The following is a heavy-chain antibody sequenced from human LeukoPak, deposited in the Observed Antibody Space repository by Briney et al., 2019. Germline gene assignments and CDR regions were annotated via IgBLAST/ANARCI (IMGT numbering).Heavy chain of an antibody. D-gene: IGHD2-8*01. CDR2: ISAYNGNT. Sequence: RASVKVSCKASGYTFTSYGISWVRQAPGQGLEWMGWISAYNGNTNYAQKLQGRVTMTTDTSTSTAYMELRSLRSDDTAVYYCARVNGYCTNGVCRFDPWGQGTLVTVSS. CDR1: GYTFTSYG. V-gene: IGHV1-18*01. CDR3: ARVNGYCTNGVCRFDP. J-gene: IGHJ5*02.